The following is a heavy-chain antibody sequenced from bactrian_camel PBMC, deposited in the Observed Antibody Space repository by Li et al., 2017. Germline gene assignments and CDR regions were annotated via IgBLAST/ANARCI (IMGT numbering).Heavy chain of an antibody. Sequence: VQLVESGGGAVQAGESLTLSCIAPGSTSVNCGLEWYRQVAGKQREWLSTISPDGTTRYSDSVKGRFTISKCTAANVLYLQMSSLQPADTNTYYCAAVTPYNCYSGSWWRYRGQETQVTVS. D-gene: IGHD3*01. J-gene: IGHJ4*01. CDR1: GSTSVNCG. CDR3: AAVTPYNCYSGSWWRY. CDR2: ISPDGTT. V-gene: IGHV3S55*01.